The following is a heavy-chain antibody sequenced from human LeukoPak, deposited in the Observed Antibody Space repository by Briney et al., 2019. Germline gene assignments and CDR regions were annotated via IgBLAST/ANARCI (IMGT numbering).Heavy chain of an antibody. Sequence: SVKVSCKASGYTFTSYDINWVRQATGQGLEWMGRIIPILGIANYAQKFQGRVTITADKSTSTAYMELSSLRSEDTAVYYCIQWFGESPDGMDVWGQGTTVTVSS. CDR2: IIPILGIA. CDR1: GYTFTSYD. V-gene: IGHV1-69*04. CDR3: IQWFGESPDGMDV. D-gene: IGHD3-10*01. J-gene: IGHJ6*02.